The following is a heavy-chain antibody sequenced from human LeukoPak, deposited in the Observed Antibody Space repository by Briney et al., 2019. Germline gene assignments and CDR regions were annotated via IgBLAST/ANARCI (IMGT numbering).Heavy chain of an antibody. CDR1: GFTFSSYE. V-gene: IGHV3-48*03. CDR3: ARLWGAAFDI. CDR2: ISSSGRTI. D-gene: IGHD3-10*01. Sequence: PGGSLRLSCAASGFTFSSYEMNWVRQAPGKGVEWVSYISSSGRTIYYADSVKGRFTISRDNAKNSLYLQMNSLRAEDTAVYYCARLWGAAFDIWGQGTMVTVSS. J-gene: IGHJ3*02.